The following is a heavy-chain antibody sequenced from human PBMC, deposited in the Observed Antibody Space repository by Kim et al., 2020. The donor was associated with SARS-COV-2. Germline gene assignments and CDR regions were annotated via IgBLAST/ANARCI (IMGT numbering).Heavy chain of an antibody. CDR3: ARGRSGYYYV. CDR1: GGSFSGYY. D-gene: IGHD3-22*01. J-gene: IGHJ4*02. CDR2: INHSGST. V-gene: IGHV4-34*01. Sequence: SETLSLTCAVYGGSFSGYYWSWIRQPPGKGLEWIGEINHSGSTNYNPSLKSRVTISVDTSKNQFSLKLSSVTAADTAVYYCARGRSGYYYVWGQGTLVTVSS.